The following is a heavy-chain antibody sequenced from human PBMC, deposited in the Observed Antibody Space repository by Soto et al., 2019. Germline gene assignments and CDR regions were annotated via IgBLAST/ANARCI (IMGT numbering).Heavy chain of an antibody. CDR1: GGSISSGGYS. J-gene: IGHJ5*02. Sequence: QLQLQESGSGLVRPSQTLSLTCAVSGGSISSGGYSWNWIRQPPGKGLEWIGYIYHSGSTLYNPPLKSRVTISVDKSTKQFSLKLNSVPAADTAVYYCARDQLEGNWFDPWGQGTLVTVSS. V-gene: IGHV4-30-2*01. CDR3: ARDQLEGNWFDP. CDR2: IYHSGST. D-gene: IGHD1-1*01.